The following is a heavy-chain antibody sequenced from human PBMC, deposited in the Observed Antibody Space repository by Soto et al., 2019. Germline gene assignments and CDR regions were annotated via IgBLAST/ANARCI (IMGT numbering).Heavy chain of an antibody. CDR2: ISYDGSNK. CDR3: AKDYYDFWSGYYRGPGYYGMDV. D-gene: IGHD3-3*01. CDR1: GFTFSSYG. Sequence: GGSLRLSCAASGFTFSSYGMHWVRQAPGKGLEWVAVISYDGSNKYYADSVKGRFTISRDNSKNTLYLQMNSLRAEDTAVYYCAKDYYDFWSGYYRGPGYYGMDVWGQGTTVTVSS. J-gene: IGHJ6*02. V-gene: IGHV3-30*18.